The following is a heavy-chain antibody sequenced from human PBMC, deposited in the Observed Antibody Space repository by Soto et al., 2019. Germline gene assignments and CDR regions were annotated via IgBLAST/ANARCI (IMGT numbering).Heavy chain of an antibody. V-gene: IGHV3-21*01. CDR2: IISTGSSI. J-gene: IGHJ4*02. D-gene: IGHD6-19*01. CDR1: GFTFSSYT. CDR3: ARGKYSSGWADY. Sequence: GGSLRLSCAASGFTFSSYTMKWVRQAPGKGLEWVSTIISTGSSIFYADSVRGRFTISRDNAKNSLYLQMNSLTAEETAVYYCARGKYSSGWADYWGQGTLVTVSS.